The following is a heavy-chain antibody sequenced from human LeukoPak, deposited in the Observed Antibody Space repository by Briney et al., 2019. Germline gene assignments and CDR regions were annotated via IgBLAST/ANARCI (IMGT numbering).Heavy chain of an antibody. D-gene: IGHD2-2*01. CDR3: ARGSNIVVVPAASDAFDI. CDR2: INHSGST. V-gene: IGHV4-34*01. J-gene: IGHJ3*02. Sequence: SETLSLTCAVYGGSFSGYYWSWIRQPPGKGLEWIGEINHSGSTNYNPSLKRRVTISVDTSKNQFSLKLSSVTAADTAVYYCARGSNIVVVPAASDAFDIWGQGTMVTVSS. CDR1: GGSFSGYY.